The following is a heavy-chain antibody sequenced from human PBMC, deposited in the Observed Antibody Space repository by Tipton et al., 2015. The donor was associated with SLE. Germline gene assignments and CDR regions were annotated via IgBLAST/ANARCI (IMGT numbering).Heavy chain of an antibody. CDR2: IYHSGST. J-gene: IGHJ6*02. CDR3: ARDGEYNWNYVYYYGMDV. Sequence: TLSLTCTVSGGSISSSSYYWGWIRQPPGTGLEWIGSIYHSGSTYYNPSLKSRVTISVDTSKNQFSLKLSSVTAADTAVYYCARDGEYNWNYVYYYGMDVWGQGTTVTVSS. D-gene: IGHD1-7*01. CDR1: GGSISSSSYY. V-gene: IGHV4-39*07.